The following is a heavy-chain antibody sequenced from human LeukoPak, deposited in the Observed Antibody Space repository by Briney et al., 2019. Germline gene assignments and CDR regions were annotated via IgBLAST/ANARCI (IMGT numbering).Heavy chain of an antibody. Sequence: PGGSLRLSCAASGFTFSSYAMSWVRQAPGEGLEWVSAISGSGGSTYYSDSVKGRFTISRDNSKNTLYLQMNSLRAEDTAVYYCAKGKKWELPLDYWGQGTLVTVSS. D-gene: IGHD1-26*01. CDR2: ISGSGGST. CDR3: AKGKKWELPLDY. CDR1: GFTFSSYA. V-gene: IGHV3-23*01. J-gene: IGHJ4*02.